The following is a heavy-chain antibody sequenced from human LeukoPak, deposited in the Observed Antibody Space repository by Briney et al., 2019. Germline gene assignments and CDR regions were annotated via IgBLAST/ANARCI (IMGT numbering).Heavy chain of an antibody. CDR3: AREDIDVVVVAATQHYYYYGMDV. CDR1: GFTFSSYG. Sequence: GGSLRLSCAASGFTFSSYGMPWVRQAPGKGLEWVAVIWYDGSNKYYADSVKGRFIISRDNSKNTLYLQMNSLRAEDTAVYYCAREDIDVVVVAATQHYYYYGMDVWGQGTTVTVSS. CDR2: IWYDGSNK. D-gene: IGHD2-15*01. J-gene: IGHJ6*02. V-gene: IGHV3-33*01.